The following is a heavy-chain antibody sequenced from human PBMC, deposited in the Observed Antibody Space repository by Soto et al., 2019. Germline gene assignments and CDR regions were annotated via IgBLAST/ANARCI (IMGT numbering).Heavy chain of an antibody. Sequence: EVQLLESGGGSVQPVGSLILSCAASGFTFSSYSLSWLRQAPGKALEWVYGLSGSGQTTHYRDSVKGRFTISRDNFRNTLYLQVNSLRAADTAVYFCAQSRGDSWPKYFFDYWGQGALVTVSS. V-gene: IGHV3-23*01. CDR1: GFTFSSYS. CDR2: LSGSGQTT. J-gene: IGHJ4*02. D-gene: IGHD3-9*01. CDR3: AQSRGDSWPKYFFDY.